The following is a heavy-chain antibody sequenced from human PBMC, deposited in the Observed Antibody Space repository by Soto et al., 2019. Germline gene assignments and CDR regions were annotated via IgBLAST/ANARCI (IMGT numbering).Heavy chain of an antibody. Sequence: QVQLVQSGAEVKKPGSSVKVSCKASGGTFSSYAISWVRQAPGQGLEWKGGIITIFGTANYAQKFQGRVTITADESTSTDYMELSSLRSEDTAVYYCASLVGATGGVDYYYGMDVWGQGTTVTVSS. J-gene: IGHJ6*02. V-gene: IGHV1-69*01. CDR1: GGTFSSYA. CDR3: ASLVGATGGVDYYYGMDV. CDR2: IITIFGTA. D-gene: IGHD1-26*01.